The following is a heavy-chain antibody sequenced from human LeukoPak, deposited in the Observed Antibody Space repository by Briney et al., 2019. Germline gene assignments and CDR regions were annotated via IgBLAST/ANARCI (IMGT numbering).Heavy chain of an antibody. CDR1: GGSSSSSSYY. CDR2: IYYSGST. V-gene: IGHV4-39*01. D-gene: IGHD3-3*01. CDR3: ARRGEDDFWSGYYRSAFDP. Sequence: SETLTLTCTVSGGSSSSSSYYWGWIRQPPGKGLEWIGSIYYSGSTYYNPSLKSRVTISVDTSKNQFSLKLSSATAADTAVYYCARRGEDDFWSGYYRSAFDPWGQGTLVTVSS. J-gene: IGHJ5*02.